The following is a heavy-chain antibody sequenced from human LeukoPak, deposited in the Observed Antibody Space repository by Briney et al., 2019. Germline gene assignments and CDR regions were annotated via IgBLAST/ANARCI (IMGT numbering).Heavy chain of an antibody. V-gene: IGHV3-7*01. J-gene: IGHJ4*02. Sequence: PGGSLRLSCAGSGFTFGSYWMSWVRQAPGKGPEWVANIKQDGSEKSYVDSVKGRFTISRDNAENSLYLQMNSLRAEDSAVYYCARGGSYWNTYYFDYWGQGTLVTVSS. CDR1: GFTFGSYW. CDR2: IKQDGSEK. CDR3: ARGGSYWNTYYFDY. D-gene: IGHD1/OR15-1a*01.